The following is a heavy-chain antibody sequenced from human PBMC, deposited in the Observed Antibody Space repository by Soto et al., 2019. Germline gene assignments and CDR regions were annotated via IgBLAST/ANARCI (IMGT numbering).Heavy chain of an antibody. CDR2: IYYSGST. J-gene: IGHJ6*02. CDR3: ARALGFGAPYYYYYYAMDV. V-gene: IGHV4-31*03. Sequence: SETLSLTCTVSGGSISSGGYYWSWIRQHPGKGLEWIGYIYYSGSTYYNPSLKSRVTISVDTSKNQFSLKLSSVTAADTAVYYCARALGFGAPYYYYYYAMDVWGQGTTVTVSS. CDR1: GGSISSGGYY. D-gene: IGHD3-10*01.